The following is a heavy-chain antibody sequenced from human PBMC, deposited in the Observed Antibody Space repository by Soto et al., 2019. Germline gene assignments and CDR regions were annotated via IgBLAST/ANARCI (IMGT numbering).Heavy chain of an antibody. D-gene: IGHD3-3*01. V-gene: IGHV4-31*11. CDR1: GRSISSVGYY. CDR2: ISYTGNT. CDR3: ARPNDYWNGYGPFDS. Sequence: QVQLQASGPGLVKPSQTLSLTCAVSGRSISSVGYYWSWVRQHPGKGLEWIGSISYTGNTYYNPSLENRLSISLDTSENRFYLRLNSVTAADTAIYYCARPNDYWNGYGPFDSWGQGSLVTVSS. J-gene: IGHJ4*02.